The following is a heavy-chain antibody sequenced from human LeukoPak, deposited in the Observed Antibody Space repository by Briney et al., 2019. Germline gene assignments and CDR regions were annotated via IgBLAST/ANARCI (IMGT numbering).Heavy chain of an antibody. CDR1: GDSVSSINGA. V-gene: IGHV6-1*01. D-gene: IGHD6-19*01. J-gene: IGHJ4*02. Sequence: SQTLSLTCDISGDSVSSINGAWNWIRQSPSIGLEWLGRTYCRSKWYNEYAESMKGRMTITPDTSNNRFSLQLNSVTPDDTAVYYCARDLANTGWYTFDYWGQGTLVTVSS. CDR2: TYCRSKWYN. CDR3: ARDLANTGWYTFDY.